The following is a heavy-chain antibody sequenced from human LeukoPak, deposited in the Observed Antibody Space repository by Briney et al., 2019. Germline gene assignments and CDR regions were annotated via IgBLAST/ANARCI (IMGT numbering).Heavy chain of an antibody. J-gene: IGHJ4*02. D-gene: IGHD3-22*01. V-gene: IGHV4-59*01. CDR2: IYYSGSI. Sequence: PSETLSLTCNASGGSISSYYWSWIRQLPGKGLEWIGYIYYSGSIKYNPSLKSRVTISVDTSKNQFSLKLSSVTAADTAVYYCARIGRESIGYDSSGYYPTTYYFDYWGQGTLVTVSS. CDR3: ARIGRESIGYDSSGYYPTTYYFDY. CDR1: GGSISSYY.